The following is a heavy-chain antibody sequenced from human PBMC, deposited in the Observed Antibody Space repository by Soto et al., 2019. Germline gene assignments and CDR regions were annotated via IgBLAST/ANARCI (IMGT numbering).Heavy chain of an antibody. CDR3: AKYYDFWSGYYGY. V-gene: IGHV3-23*01. J-gene: IGHJ4*02. CDR2: ISGSGGST. Sequence: EVQLLESGGGLVQPGGSLRLSCAASGFTFSSYAMSWVRQAPGKGLEWVSAISGSGGSTYYADSVKGRFTISRDNSKNTLYLQMISLRAEDTAVYYCAKYYDFWSGYYGYWGQGTLVTVSS. CDR1: GFTFSSYA. D-gene: IGHD3-3*01.